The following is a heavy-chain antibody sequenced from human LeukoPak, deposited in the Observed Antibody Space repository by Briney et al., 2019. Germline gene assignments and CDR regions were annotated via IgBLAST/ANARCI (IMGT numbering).Heavy chain of an antibody. V-gene: IGHV3-23*01. Sequence: GSLRFSCAASGFTFRNYVMSWVRQTPEKGLEWVSAITGDGGGTNHADSVKGRFTIFRDNSKNTLYLQMNSLRAEDTAVYYCAKETSSGNFVTIDCWGQGALVTVSS. CDR1: GFTFRNYV. D-gene: IGHD1-26*01. CDR2: ITGDGGGT. CDR3: AKETSSGNFVTIDC. J-gene: IGHJ4*02.